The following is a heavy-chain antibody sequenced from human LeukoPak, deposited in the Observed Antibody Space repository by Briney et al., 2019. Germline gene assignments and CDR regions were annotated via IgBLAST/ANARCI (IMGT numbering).Heavy chain of an antibody. J-gene: IGHJ3*02. CDR1: GYTFTRYG. D-gene: IGHD6-19*01. CDR3: ARDGRRMAAGTQWYAFDI. Sequence: ASVKVSCKASGYTFTRYGLSGVRQAPGQGLAWMGWISAYNGNTNYAQKLQGRVTITTDTSTSTAYIELRPLRSDDTAVYYCARDGRRMAAGTQWYAFDIWGQVTMVTVAS. V-gene: IGHV1-18*01. CDR2: ISAYNGNT.